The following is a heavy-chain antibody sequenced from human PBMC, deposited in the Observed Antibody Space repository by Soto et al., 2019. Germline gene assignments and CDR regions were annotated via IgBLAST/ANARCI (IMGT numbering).Heavy chain of an antibody. CDR3: ARRGSSSWYGY. V-gene: IGHV4-39*01. J-gene: IGHJ4*02. D-gene: IGHD6-13*01. Sequence: QLQLQESGPGLVKPSETLSLTYTVSGGSISSSSYYWGWIRQPPGKGLEWIGSIYYSGSTYYNPSLKGRVTISVDTSKNQFSLKLSSVTAADTAVYYCARRGSSSWYGYWGQGTLVTVSS. CDR2: IYYSGST. CDR1: GGSISSSSYY.